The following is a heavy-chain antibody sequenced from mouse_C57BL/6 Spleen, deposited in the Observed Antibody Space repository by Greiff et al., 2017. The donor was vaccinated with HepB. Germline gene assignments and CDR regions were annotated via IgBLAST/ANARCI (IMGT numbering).Heavy chain of an antibody. CDR3: AITYYFDY. CDR2: IYPGDGDT. J-gene: IGHJ2*01. D-gene: IGHD5-1*01. CDR1: GYAFSSSW. Sequence: VKLMESGPELVKPGASVKISCKASGYAFSSSWMNWVKQRPGKGLEWIGRIYPGDGDTNYNGKFKGKATLTADKSSSTAYMQLSSLTSEDSAVYFCAITYYFDYWGQGTTLTVSS. V-gene: IGHV1-82*01.